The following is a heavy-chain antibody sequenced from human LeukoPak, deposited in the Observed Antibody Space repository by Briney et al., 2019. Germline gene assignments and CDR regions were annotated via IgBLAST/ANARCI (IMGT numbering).Heavy chain of an antibody. Sequence: GGSLRLSCAASGFTFSRYWMTWVRQAPGKGLEWVSSISSSSSYIYYADSVKGRFTISRDNAKSSLYLQMNSLRAEDTAVYYCARGGYSSSWYNDYWGQGTLVTVSS. CDR2: ISSSSSYI. CDR1: GFTFSRYW. CDR3: ARGGYSSSWYNDY. J-gene: IGHJ4*02. V-gene: IGHV3-21*01. D-gene: IGHD6-13*01.